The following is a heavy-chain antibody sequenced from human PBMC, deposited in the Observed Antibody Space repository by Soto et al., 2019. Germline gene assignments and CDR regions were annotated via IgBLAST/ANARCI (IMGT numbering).Heavy chain of an antibody. V-gene: IGHV4-59*01. CDR1: GGSISSYY. CDR3: AREVVYYFDY. CDR2: IDYSGSS. Sequence: QVQLQESCPGLVTPSETLSLTCTVSGGSISSYYWSWIRQPPGKGLEWIGYIDYSGSSNYNPSLKRPVTISVDTSKNQFSLKLSSVTAADTAVYYCAREVVYYFDYWGQRTLVTVSS. J-gene: IGHJ4*02.